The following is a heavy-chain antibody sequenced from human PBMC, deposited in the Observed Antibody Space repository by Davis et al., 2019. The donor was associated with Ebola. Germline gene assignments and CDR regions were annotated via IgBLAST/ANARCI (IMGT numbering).Heavy chain of an antibody. V-gene: IGHV4-59*08. J-gene: IGHJ4*02. CDR2: IYYSGFT. CDR3: ARHHGGNSGYDLDY. D-gene: IGHD5-12*01. Sequence: SETLSLTCTVPGGSIRSYYWSWIRQPPGKGLEWIGYIYYSGFTNYNPSLKSRATISVETSKNQFSLKLSSVTAADTAVYYCARHHGGNSGYDLDYWGQGTLVTVSS. CDR1: GGSIRSYY.